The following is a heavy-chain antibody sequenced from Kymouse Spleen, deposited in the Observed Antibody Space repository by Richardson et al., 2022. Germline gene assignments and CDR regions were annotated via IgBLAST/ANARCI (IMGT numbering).Heavy chain of an antibody. CDR2: INHSGST. CDR3: ARRYSSSSLYYYYGMDV. V-gene: IGHV4-34*01. Sequence: QVQLQQWGAGLLKPSETLSLTCAVYGGSFSGYYWSWIRQPPGKGLEWIGEINHSGSTNYNPSLKSRVTISVDTSKNQFSLKLSSVTAADTAVYYCARRYSSSSLYYYYGMDVWGQGTTVTVSS. J-gene: IGHJ6*02. CDR1: GGSFSGYY. D-gene: IGHD6-6*01.